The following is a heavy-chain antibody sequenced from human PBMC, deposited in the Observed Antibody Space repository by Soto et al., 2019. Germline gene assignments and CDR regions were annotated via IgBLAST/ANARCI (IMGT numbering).Heavy chain of an antibody. D-gene: IGHD5-18*01. CDR2: IIPIFGTA. CDR3: ARTNTAMVTGWFDP. J-gene: IGHJ5*02. CDR1: GGTFSSYA. V-gene: IGHV1-69*12. Sequence: QVQLVQSGAEVKKPGSSVKVSCKASGGTFSSYAISWVRQAPGQGLEWMGGIIPIFGTANYAQKFQGRVTITADESTITAYMKLSSLRSEDTAMYYCARTNTAMVTGWFDPWGQGTLVTVSS.